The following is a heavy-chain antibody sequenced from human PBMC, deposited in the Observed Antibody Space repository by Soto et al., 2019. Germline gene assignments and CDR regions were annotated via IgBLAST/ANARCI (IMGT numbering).Heavy chain of an antibody. CDR2: INHSGST. D-gene: IGHD3-9*01. J-gene: IGHJ5*02. CDR3: ARTYYDISTLFENWFDP. V-gene: IGHV4-34*01. CDR1: GGSFSGYY. Sequence: QVQLQQWGAGLLKPSETLSLTCAVYGGSFSGYYWSWIRQPPGKGLEWIGEINHSGSTNYNPSLKSRVTIPVDTSKNQFSLKLRSVTAADTAVYYCARTYYDISTLFENWFDPWGQGTLVTVSS.